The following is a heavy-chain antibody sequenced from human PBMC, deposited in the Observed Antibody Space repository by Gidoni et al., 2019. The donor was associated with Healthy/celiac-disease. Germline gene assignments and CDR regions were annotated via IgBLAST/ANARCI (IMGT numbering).Heavy chain of an antibody. J-gene: IGHJ6*03. D-gene: IGHD6-6*01. CDR2: IYYSGST. Sequence: VQLQESGPGLVKPSETLSLTCTVSGGSISSYYWSWIRQPPGKGREWIGYIYYSGSTNYHPPLKRRVTISVDTSKNQFSLKLSSVTPADTAVYYCARDHSSSSYYYYMDLWGKGTTVTVS. CDR3: ARDHSSSSYYYYMDL. V-gene: IGHV4-59*01. CDR1: GGSISSYY.